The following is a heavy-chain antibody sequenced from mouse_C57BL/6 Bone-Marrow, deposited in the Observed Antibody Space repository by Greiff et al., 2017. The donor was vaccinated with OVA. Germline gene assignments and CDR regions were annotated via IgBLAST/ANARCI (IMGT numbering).Heavy chain of an antibody. V-gene: IGHV7-3*01. CDR1: GFTFTDYY. J-gene: IGHJ4*01. Sequence: EVHLVESGGGLVQPGGSLSLSCAASGFTFTDYYMSWVRQPPGKALEWLGFIRNKANGYTTEYSASVKGRFTISRDNSQSILYLQMNALRAEDSATYYCARYGYYSNFGGYYYAMDYWGQGTSVTVSS. CDR2: IRNKANGYTT. CDR3: ARYGYYSNFGGYYYAMDY. D-gene: IGHD2-5*01.